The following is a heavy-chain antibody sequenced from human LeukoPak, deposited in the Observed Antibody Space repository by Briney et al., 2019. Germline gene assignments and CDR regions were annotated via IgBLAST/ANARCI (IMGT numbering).Heavy chain of an antibody. D-gene: IGHD1-14*01. CDR2: LYSDGNT. CDR1: GCTVITND. Sequence: GGSLRLSCAVSGCTVITNDMNWVRKAPGKGLEWVSVLYSDGNTKYADSVQGRFTISRDNSKNTLYLEMNSLSPDDTAVYYCARGVEPLAANTLAYWGQGTLVTVSS. CDR3: ARGVEPLAANTLAY. J-gene: IGHJ4*02. V-gene: IGHV3-53*01.